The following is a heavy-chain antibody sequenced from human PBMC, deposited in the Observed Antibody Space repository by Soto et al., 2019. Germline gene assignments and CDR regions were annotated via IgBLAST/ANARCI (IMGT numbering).Heavy chain of an antibody. CDR2: IYYSGST. Sequence: SETLSLTCTVSGGSISSYYWSWIRQPPGKGLEWIGYIYYSGSTNYNPSLKSRVTISVDTSKNQFSLKLSSVTAADTAVYYCAGDSPDHDFWSGYSLYYMDVWGKGT. J-gene: IGHJ6*03. V-gene: IGHV4-59*01. CDR3: AGDSPDHDFWSGYSLYYMDV. D-gene: IGHD3-3*01. CDR1: GGSISSYY.